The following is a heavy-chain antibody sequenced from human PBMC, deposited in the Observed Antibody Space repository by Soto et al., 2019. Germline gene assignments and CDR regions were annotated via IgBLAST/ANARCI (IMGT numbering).Heavy chain of an antibody. V-gene: IGHV4-30-4*01. CDR2: IYYSGST. J-gene: IGHJ4*02. D-gene: IGHD6-19*01. CDR3: VRAVADTIDY. Sequence: SETLSLTCPVSGGSIISGDHYWSWIRQPPGKGLEWIGYIYYSGSTYYNPSLKSRVTISVDSSKNQFSLKLSSVTAADTAVYYCVRAVADTIDYWGQGTLVTVSS. CDR1: GGSIISGDHY.